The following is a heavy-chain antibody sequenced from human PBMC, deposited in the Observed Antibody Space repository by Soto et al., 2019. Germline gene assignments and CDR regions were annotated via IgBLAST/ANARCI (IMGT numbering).Heavy chain of an antibody. D-gene: IGHD6-13*01. CDR2: FDPEDGET. CDR1: GYTLTELS. CDR3: ATGPTWGIAAAGIPWFDP. V-gene: IGHV1-24*01. J-gene: IGHJ5*02. Sequence: GASVKVSCKVSGYTLTELSMHWVRQAPGKGLEWMGGFDPEDGETIYAQKFQGGVTMTEDTSTDTAYMELSTLRSEETAVYYCATGPTWGIAAAGIPWFDPWGQGTLVTVSS.